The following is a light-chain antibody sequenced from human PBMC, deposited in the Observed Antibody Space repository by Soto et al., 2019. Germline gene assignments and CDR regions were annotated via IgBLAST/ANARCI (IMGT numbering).Light chain of an antibody. J-gene: IGLJ3*02. V-gene: IGLV2-14*01. Sequence: QSALTQPASVSGSPGQSITISCTGTSSDVGGYNYVSWYQQQPGKAPKLMIYEVSNRPSGVSNRFSGSKSGNTASLTISGIQAEDEADYYCSSYTSSSTWVFGGGTKVTVL. CDR1: SSDVGGYNY. CDR2: EVS. CDR3: SSYTSSSTWV.